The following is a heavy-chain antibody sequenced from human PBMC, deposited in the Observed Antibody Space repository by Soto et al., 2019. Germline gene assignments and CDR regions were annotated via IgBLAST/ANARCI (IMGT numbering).Heavy chain of an antibody. D-gene: IGHD6-13*01. CDR1: GFTFTSSA. Sequence: GASVKVSCKASGFTFTSSAVQWVRQAHGQRLEWIGWIVVGSGNTNYAQKFQERVTITRDMSTSTAYMELSSLRSEDTAVYYCAAGPYSSSWSPWFDPWGQGTLVTVSS. CDR3: AAGPYSSSWSPWFDP. J-gene: IGHJ5*02. CDR2: IVVGSGNT. V-gene: IGHV1-58*01.